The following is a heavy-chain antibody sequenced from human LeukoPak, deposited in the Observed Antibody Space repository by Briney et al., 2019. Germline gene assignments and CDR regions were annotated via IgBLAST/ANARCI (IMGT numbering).Heavy chain of an antibody. CDR1: GYTFTGYY. CDR2: INPNSGCT. Sequence: ASVKVSCKASGYTFTGYYMHWVRQAPGEGLEWMGWINPNSGCTNYAQKFQGRVTMTRDTSISTAYMELSRLRSDDTAVYYCARSYSSSREYFQHWGQGTLVTVSS. D-gene: IGHD6-13*01. V-gene: IGHV1-2*02. J-gene: IGHJ1*01. CDR3: ARSYSSSREYFQH.